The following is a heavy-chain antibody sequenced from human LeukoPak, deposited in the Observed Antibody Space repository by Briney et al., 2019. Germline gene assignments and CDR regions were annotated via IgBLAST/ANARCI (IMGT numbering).Heavy chain of an antibody. D-gene: IGHD3-10*01. Sequence: SETLSLTCAVYGGSFSGYYWSWIRQPPGKGLEWIGEINHSGSTNYNPSLKSRVTISVDTSKNQFSLKLSSVTAADTAVYYCARGVGYYGSGSYYKKGFFDYWGQGTLVTVSS. V-gene: IGHV4-34*01. CDR3: ARGVGYYGSGSYYKKGFFDY. CDR2: INHSGST. J-gene: IGHJ4*02. CDR1: GGSFSGYY.